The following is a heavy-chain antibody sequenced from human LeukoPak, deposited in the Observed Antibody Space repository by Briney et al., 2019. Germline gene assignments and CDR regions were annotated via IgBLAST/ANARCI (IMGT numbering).Heavy chain of an antibody. J-gene: IGHJ4*02. V-gene: IGHV3-23*01. CDR2: ISGSGGST. D-gene: IGHD3-10*01. CDR1: GFTFSSYA. CDR3: ARERVRVWSGDFSPLDY. Sequence: LTGGSLRLSCAASGFTFSSYAMSWVRQAPGKGLEWVSAISGSGGSTYYADSVKGRFTISRDNSKNTLYLQMNSLRAEDTAVYYCARERVRVWSGDFSPLDYWGQGILVTVSS.